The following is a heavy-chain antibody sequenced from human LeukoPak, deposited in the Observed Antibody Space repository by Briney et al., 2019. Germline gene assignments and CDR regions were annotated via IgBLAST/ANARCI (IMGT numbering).Heavy chain of an antibody. V-gene: IGHV1-8*01. J-gene: IGHJ4*02. Sequence: ASVKVSCKASGYTFTSYDVIWVRQATGQGLEWMGWVNPNSGHTGYAQKFQGRVTMTTNTSISTAYMELSSLRSEDTAVYYCARGAPGSYCSGGSCPYFDYWGQGTLVSVSS. CDR1: GYTFTSYD. CDR2: VNPNSGHT. CDR3: ARGAPGSYCSGGSCPYFDY. D-gene: IGHD2-15*01.